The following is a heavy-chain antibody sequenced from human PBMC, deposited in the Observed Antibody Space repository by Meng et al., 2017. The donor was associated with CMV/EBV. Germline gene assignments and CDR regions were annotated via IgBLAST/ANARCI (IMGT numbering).Heavy chain of an antibody. V-gene: IGHV4-59*01. D-gene: IGHD5-24*01. CDR3: ARGVEMATINYYGMDV. CDR1: GGFISSYY. Sequence: SETLSLTCTVSGGFISSYYWSWIRQPPGKGLEWIGYIYYSGSTNYNPSLKSRVTISVDTSKNQFSLKLSSVTAADTAVYYCARGVEMATINYYGMDVWGQGTTVTVSS. CDR2: IYYSGST. J-gene: IGHJ6*02.